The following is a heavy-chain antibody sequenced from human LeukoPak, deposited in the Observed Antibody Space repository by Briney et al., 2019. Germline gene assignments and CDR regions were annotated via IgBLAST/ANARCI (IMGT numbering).Heavy chain of an antibody. CDR3: ARASADNYYDNSSYYYPGAYFDS. CDR1: GFTFSSYS. V-gene: IGHV3-21*01. J-gene: IGHJ4*02. D-gene: IGHD3-22*01. CDR2: ISSSRSYI. Sequence: PGGSLRLSCAASGFTFSSYSLHWVRQAPGKGLEWVSSISSSRSYIYYADSVKGRFTISRDNAKNTLYLQMSRLRAEDTAVYYYARASADNYYDNSSYYYPGAYFDSWGQGTLATVSS.